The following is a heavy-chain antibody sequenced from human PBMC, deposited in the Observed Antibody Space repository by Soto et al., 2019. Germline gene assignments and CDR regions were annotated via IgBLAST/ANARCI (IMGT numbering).Heavy chain of an antibody. V-gene: IGHV3-23*01. CDR3: AKDRYVRYSSGWYPYY. J-gene: IGHJ4*02. CDR1: GFTFSSYA. CDR2: ISGSGGST. D-gene: IGHD6-19*01. Sequence: GESLKISCAASGFTFSSYAMSWVRQAPGKGLEWVSAISGSGGSTYYADSVKGRFTISRDNSKNTLYLQMNSLRAEDTAVYYCAKDRYVRYSSGWYPYYWGQGTLVTVSS.